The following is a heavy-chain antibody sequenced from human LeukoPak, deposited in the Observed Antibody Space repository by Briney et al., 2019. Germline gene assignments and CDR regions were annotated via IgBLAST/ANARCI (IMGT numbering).Heavy chain of an antibody. CDR3: ARGRRGRYYDISRYNYFDY. CDR2: IYDSGST. Sequence: PSETLSLTCTVPGGSISSHDWGWIRQPPGKGLEWIGYIYDSGSTTYNPSLKSRVTILVDTSKDQVSLKLSSVTAADTAVYYCARGRRGRYYDISRYNYFDYWGQGTLVSVSS. J-gene: IGHJ4*02. CDR1: GGSISSHD. V-gene: IGHV4-59*11. D-gene: IGHD3-22*01.